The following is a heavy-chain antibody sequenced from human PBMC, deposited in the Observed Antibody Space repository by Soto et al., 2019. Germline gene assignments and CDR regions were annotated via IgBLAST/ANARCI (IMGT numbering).Heavy chain of an antibody. J-gene: IGHJ4*02. CDR1: GFAFNNYG. V-gene: IGHV3-21*01. D-gene: IGHD2-2*01. CDR3: AIEDTIIRPAVSDF. Sequence: GGTLRLPCTVSGFAFNNYGINWVRQAPGKGLKSVSSISKSDYTYYSDSVNCRFTMSRDNAKNSVSLQKNTLSVEDTAVPYCAIEDTIIRPAVSDFCGRRTLVTFAS. CDR2: ISKSDYT.